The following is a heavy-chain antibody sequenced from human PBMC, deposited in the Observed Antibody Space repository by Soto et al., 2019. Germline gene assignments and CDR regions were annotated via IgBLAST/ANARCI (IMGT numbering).Heavy chain of an antibody. CDR3: ARGEMATIGDY. D-gene: IGHD5-12*01. CDR1: GGTFSSYT. Sequence: QVQLVQSGAEVKKPGSSVKVSCKASGGTFSSYTISWVRQAPGQGLEWMGRINPILGIANYAQKFKGPVPITQDKAPSTADMELSSLRSEDTAVYYCARGEMATIGDYWGQGTMVTVSS. J-gene: IGHJ4*02. V-gene: IGHV1-69*02. CDR2: INPILGIA.